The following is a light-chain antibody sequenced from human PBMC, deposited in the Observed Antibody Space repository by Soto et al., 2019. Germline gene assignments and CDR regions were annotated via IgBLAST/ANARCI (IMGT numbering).Light chain of an antibody. J-gene: IGLJ1*01. Sequence: QSALTQPASVSGSPGQSITICCTGASSDIGNYNYVSWYQQHPGKAPKLIIYEVNYRPSGVSNRFSGSKSGNTASLTVSGLQADDEADYFCSSYPKSTFYVFGTGTKLTVL. V-gene: IGLV2-14*01. CDR2: EVN. CDR3: SSYPKSTFYV. CDR1: SSDIGNYNY.